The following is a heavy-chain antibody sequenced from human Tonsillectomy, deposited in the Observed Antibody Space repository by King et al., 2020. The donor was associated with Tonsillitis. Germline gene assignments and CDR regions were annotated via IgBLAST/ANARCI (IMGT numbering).Heavy chain of an antibody. D-gene: IGHD2-2*01. CDR1: GGSISSAGYY. Sequence: QLQESGPGLVKPSQTLSLTCTVSGGSISSAGYYWSWIRQHPGKGLEWIGYISYSGSPYYNPSLKSRIMISVDTSKNQYSLKVSSVNAADTAVYYCASTALPYYYYYMDVWGKGTTVTVSS. CDR2: ISYSGSP. V-gene: IGHV4-31*03. CDR3: ASTALPYYYYYMDV. J-gene: IGHJ6*03.